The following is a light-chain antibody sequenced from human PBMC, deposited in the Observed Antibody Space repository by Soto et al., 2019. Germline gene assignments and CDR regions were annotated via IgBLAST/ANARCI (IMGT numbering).Light chain of an antibody. CDR3: FSYAGSYTFV. V-gene: IGLV2-11*01. Sequence: QSALTQPRSVSGSPGQSVTISCTGTTSDVAVYRYVSWYQQHPGKAPKLMIYDVTTRPSGIPDRFSGSKSGNTASLTISGFQADDEGDYYCFSYAGSYTFVFGTGTKVTVL. J-gene: IGLJ1*01. CDR1: TSDVAVYRY. CDR2: DVT.